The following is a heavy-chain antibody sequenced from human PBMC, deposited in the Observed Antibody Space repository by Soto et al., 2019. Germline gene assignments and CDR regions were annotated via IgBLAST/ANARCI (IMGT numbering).Heavy chain of an antibody. CDR1: GLSLSTTGVG. J-gene: IGHJ6*02. V-gene: IGHV2-5*02. D-gene: IGHD2-21*02. Sequence: QITLKESGPTLVKPTQTLTLTCTFSGLSLSTTGVGVGWIRQPPGKALEWLALIYWDDDKRYSPSLKSRLTIPKDPSKNQVVLTMTNMDPVDTATYYCVQSRCGGDCLQSYSSHSYYGLDVWGQGTTVTVSS. CDR2: IYWDDDK. CDR3: VQSRCGGDCLQSYSSHSYYGLDV.